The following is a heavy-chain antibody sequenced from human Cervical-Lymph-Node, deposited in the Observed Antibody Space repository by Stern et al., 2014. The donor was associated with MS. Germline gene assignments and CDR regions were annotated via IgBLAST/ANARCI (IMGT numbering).Heavy chain of an antibody. CDR1: GSTFMDYG. J-gene: IGHJ4*02. CDR3: ARVLDTSMIRGNYYFDS. V-gene: IGHV7-4-1*02. Sequence: QVQLVQSGSELKKPGASVRVTCKASGSTFMDYGINWVRQAPGQGLEWIGWIDTSCGRPTDAQDFIGRFVFSVDFSVSTAFLHRSSLQTEDTAVYCCARVLDTSMIRGNYYFDSWGQGTLVTVSS. D-gene: IGHD5-18*01. CDR2: IDTSCGRP.